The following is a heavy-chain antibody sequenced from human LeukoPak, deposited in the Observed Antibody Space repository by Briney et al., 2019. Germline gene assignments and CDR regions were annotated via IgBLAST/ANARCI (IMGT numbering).Heavy chain of an antibody. CDR1: GDSIYRSSYY. CDR3: ARGLADYYDSSGYYFDY. D-gene: IGHD3-22*01. CDR2: IYYSGST. J-gene: IGHJ4*02. Sequence: SETLSLACTVSGDSIYRSSYYWGGIRQSPGKGMEWIGRIYYSGSTYYNPSLKSRVTISVDTSKNQFSLKLSSVTAADTAVYYCARGLADYYDSSGYYFDYWGQGTLVTVSS. V-gene: IGHV4-39*07.